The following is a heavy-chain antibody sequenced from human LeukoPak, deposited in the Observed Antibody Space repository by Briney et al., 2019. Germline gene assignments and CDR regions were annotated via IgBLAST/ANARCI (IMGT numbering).Heavy chain of an antibody. V-gene: IGHV3-23*01. CDR2: IIGSGGIT. Sequence: PGGSLRLSCAASGFTFSSYAMSWGPQAPGKGLEWGSAIIGSGGITYSADSVKGRFTISRDNSKNTLYLQMNSLRAEDTAVYYCATVTYYYDSSGLPVPWGEGGLVTASS. D-gene: IGHD3-22*01. CDR3: ATVTYYYDSSGLPVP. J-gene: IGHJ5*02. CDR1: GFTFSSYA.